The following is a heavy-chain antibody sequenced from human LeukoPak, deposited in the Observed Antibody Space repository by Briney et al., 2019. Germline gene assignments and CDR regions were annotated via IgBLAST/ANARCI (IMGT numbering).Heavy chain of an antibody. CDR1: GDSISSDNYY. D-gene: IGHD2-2*02. CDR3: ARSSDCSRASCFTSYFDS. Sequence: SETLSLTCTVSGDSISSDNYYWGWIRQSPGKGLEWIGSIYYGGSPYYNPSLESRVTMSVDTFKSQFSLRLSSVTAADTAMYYCARSSDCSRASCFTSYFDSWGQGTLVTVSS. CDR2: IYYGGSP. V-gene: IGHV4-39*07. J-gene: IGHJ4*02.